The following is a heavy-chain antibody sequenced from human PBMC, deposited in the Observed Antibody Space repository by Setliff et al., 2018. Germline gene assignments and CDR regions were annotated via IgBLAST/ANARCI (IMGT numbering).Heavy chain of an antibody. V-gene: IGHV3-48*03. CDR3: ARNWATAQHYYYGMDV. Sequence: GGSLRLSCAASGFTFNIYEMNWVRQAPGKGLEWISYISSSGSTIYYADSVKGRFTISRDNAKNSLYLQMDTLRAEDTAIYHCARNWATAQHYYYGMDVWGQGTTVTVSS. J-gene: IGHJ6*02. CDR2: ISSSGSTI. D-gene: IGHD2-21*02. CDR1: GFTFNIYE.